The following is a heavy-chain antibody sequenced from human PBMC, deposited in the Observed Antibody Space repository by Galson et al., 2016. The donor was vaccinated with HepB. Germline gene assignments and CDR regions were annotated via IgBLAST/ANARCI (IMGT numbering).Heavy chain of an antibody. V-gene: IGHV1-18*04. D-gene: IGHD6-25*01. Sequence: SVKVSCRASGFTFTTYGISWVRQAPGQGLEWLGWISANSGNTNYAQNLQGRVTLTTDTSTTTAYMELRSLRSDDTAVYYCARDVRHGMDVWGQVTTVTVSS. CDR2: ISANSGNT. CDR3: ARDVRHGMDV. CDR1: GFTFTTYG. J-gene: IGHJ6*02.